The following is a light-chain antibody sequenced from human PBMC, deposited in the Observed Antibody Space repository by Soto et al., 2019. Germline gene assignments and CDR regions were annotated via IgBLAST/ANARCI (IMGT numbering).Light chain of an antibody. CDR3: QQTHSLPLS. J-gene: IGKJ3*01. CDR2: ATS. CDR1: QSISSW. V-gene: IGKV1-12*01. Sequence: DIQMTQPPSTLSASVGDRVTITCRASQSISSWLAWYQQKPGKVPKLLIYATSSLHSGVPSRFSGSGSGTDFTLSISSLQPEDFATYYCQQTHSLPLSFGPGTKVDIK.